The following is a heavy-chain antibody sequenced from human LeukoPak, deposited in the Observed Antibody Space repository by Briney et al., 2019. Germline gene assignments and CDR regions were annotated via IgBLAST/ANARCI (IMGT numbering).Heavy chain of an antibody. Sequence: SETLSLTCAVSGYSISSGYYWGWIRPPPGKGLEWIGSIYHSGSTYYNPSLKSRVTISVDTSKNQFSLKLSSVTAADTAVYYCARRGGSYGIDYWGRGTLVTVSS. V-gene: IGHV4-38-2*01. D-gene: IGHD1-26*01. J-gene: IGHJ4*02. CDR3: ARRGGSYGIDY. CDR1: GYSISSGYY. CDR2: IYHSGST.